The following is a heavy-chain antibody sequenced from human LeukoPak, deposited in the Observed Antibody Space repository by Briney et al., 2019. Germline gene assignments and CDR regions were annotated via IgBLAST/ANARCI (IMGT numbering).Heavy chain of an antibody. Sequence: PGGSLRLSCAASGFTFSNAWMSWVRQAPGKGLEWVANIKQDGSEKYCVDSVKGRFTISRDNAKNSLYLQMNSLRAEDTAVYYCARARRGYSYGNYYYYMDVWGKGTTVTVSS. J-gene: IGHJ6*03. V-gene: IGHV3-7*01. CDR3: ARARRGYSYGNYYYYMDV. CDR2: IKQDGSEK. CDR1: GFTFSNAW. D-gene: IGHD5-18*01.